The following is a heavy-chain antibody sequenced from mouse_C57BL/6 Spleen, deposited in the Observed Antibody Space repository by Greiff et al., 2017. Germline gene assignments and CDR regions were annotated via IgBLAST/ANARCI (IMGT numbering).Heavy chain of an antibody. CDR2: IHPNSGST. D-gene: IGHD1-1*01. CDR3: ARGDCGSSPYWYFDV. CDR1: GYTFTSYW. J-gene: IGHJ1*03. Sequence: QVQLKQPGAELVKPGASVKLSCKASGYTFTSYWMHWVKQRPGQGLEWIGMIHPNSGSTNYNEKFKSKATMTVDKSSSTAYMQLSSLTSEDSAVYYCARGDCGSSPYWYFDVWGTGTTVTVSS. V-gene: IGHV1-64*01.